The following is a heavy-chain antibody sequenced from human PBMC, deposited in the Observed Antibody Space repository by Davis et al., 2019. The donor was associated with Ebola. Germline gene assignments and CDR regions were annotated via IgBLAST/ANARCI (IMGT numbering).Heavy chain of an antibody. D-gene: IGHD3-3*01. Sequence: PGGSLRLSCAASGFIFSSYVMSWVRQAPGKGLEWVSSISSSSSYIYYADSVKGRFTISRDNAKNSLYLQMNSLRAEDTAVYYCAREGWSGYSLRHWLDPWGRGTLVTVSS. J-gene: IGHJ5*02. V-gene: IGHV3-21*01. CDR1: GFIFSSYV. CDR3: AREGWSGYSLRHWLDP. CDR2: ISSSSSYI.